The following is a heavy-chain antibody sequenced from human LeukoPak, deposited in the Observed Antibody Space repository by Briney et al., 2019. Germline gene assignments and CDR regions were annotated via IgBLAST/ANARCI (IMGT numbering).Heavy chain of an antibody. J-gene: IGHJ2*01. V-gene: IGHV3-15*01. Sequence: GGSLRLSCAVSGLTFSNAWMTWVRQAPGKGLEWVGRIKSKPDGGTTDYAASVKGRFTISRDDSKDTLYLQMNSLKTEDTAVYYCTKDPPNTGGRYFALWGRGTLVTVSS. CDR3: TKDPPNTGGRYFAL. D-gene: IGHD1-14*01. CDR2: IKSKPDGGTT. CDR1: GLTFSNAW.